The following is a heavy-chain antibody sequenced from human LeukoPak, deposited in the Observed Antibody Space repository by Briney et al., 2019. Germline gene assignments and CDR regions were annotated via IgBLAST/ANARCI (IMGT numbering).Heavy chain of an antibody. D-gene: IGHD3-10*01. CDR1: GGTFSSYA. J-gene: IGHJ3*02. V-gene: IGHV1-69*13. CDR3: ARDYYGSGSYYRSDAFDI. CDR2: IIPIFGTA. Sequence: SVKVSCKASGGTFSSYAISWVRQAPGQGLEWMGEIIPIFGTANYAQKFQGRVTITADESTSTAYMELSSLRSEDTAVYYCARDYYGSGSYYRSDAFDIWGQGTMVTVSS.